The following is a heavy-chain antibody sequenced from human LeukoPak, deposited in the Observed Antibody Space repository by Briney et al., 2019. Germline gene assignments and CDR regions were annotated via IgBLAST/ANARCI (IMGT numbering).Heavy chain of an antibody. Sequence: SETLSLTCAVYGGSFSNYYRSWIRQPAGKGLEWIGRIYTSGSTYYNPSLKSRVTISVDTSKNQFSLKLSSVTAADTAVYYCASYGSGSYYPPNYYYYYYMDVWGKGTTVTVSS. J-gene: IGHJ6*03. CDR3: ASYGSGSYYPPNYYYYYYMDV. CDR1: GGSFSNYY. V-gene: IGHV4-59*10. CDR2: IYTSGST. D-gene: IGHD3-10*01.